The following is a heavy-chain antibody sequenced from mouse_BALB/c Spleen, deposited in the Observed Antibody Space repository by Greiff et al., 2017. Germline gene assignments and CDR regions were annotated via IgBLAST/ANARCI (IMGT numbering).Heavy chain of an antibody. CDR3: AGAWFAY. V-gene: IGHV14-1*02. CDR2: FDPENGNT. Sequence: VQLQQSGAELVRPGALVKLSCKASGFNIKDYYMHWVKQRPEQGLEWIGWFDPENGNTIYDPKFQGKASITADTSSNTAYLQLSSLTSENTAVYYCAGAWFAYWGQGTLVTVSA. J-gene: IGHJ3*01. CDR1: GFNIKDYY.